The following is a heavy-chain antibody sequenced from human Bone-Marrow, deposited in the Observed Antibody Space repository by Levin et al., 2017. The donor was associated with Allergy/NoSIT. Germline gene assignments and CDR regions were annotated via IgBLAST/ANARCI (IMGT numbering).Heavy chain of an antibody. Sequence: GESLKISCAASGFTFSDYYMSWIRQAPGKGLEWVSYISSSGSTIYYADSVKGRFTISRDNAKNSLYLQMNSLRAEDTAVYYCARGEIRYFDWLPRPLDYWGQGTLVTVSS. D-gene: IGHD3-9*01. V-gene: IGHV3-11*01. CDR2: ISSSGSTI. CDR1: GFTFSDYY. CDR3: ARGEIRYFDWLPRPLDY. J-gene: IGHJ4*02.